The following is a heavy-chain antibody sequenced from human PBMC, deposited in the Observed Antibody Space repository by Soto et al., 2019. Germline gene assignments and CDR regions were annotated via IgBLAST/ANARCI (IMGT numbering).Heavy chain of an antibody. CDR3: ARLRKGGFCDY. V-gene: IGHV3-7*03. J-gene: IGHJ4*02. Sequence: EVQLVESGGGLVKPGGSLRLSCAAFEFPFSNFWMTWVRQAPGKGLEWVANIKEDGSEKYYADSVKGRFTISRDSAKNSVFLQMDSLRAEDTALYYCARLRKGGFCDYWGQGSLVTVST. D-gene: IGHD1-26*01. CDR1: EFPFSNFW. CDR2: IKEDGSEK.